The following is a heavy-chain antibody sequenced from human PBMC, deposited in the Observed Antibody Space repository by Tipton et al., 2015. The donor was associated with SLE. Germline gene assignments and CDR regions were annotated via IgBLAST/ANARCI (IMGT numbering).Heavy chain of an antibody. CDR1: GFTFSSYA. Sequence: SLRLSCAASGFTFSSYAMHWVRQAPGKGLEWVAVISYDGSNKYYADSVKGRFTISRDNSKNTLYLQMNSLRAEDTAVYYCAKSAAGQLAFYYFDYWGQGTLVTVSS. D-gene: IGHD6-13*01. CDR3: AKSAAGQLAFYYFDY. CDR2: ISYDGSNK. J-gene: IGHJ4*02. V-gene: IGHV3-30*18.